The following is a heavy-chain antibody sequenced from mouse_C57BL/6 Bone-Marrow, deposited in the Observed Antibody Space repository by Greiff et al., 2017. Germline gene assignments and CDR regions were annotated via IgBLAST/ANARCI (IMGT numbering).Heavy chain of an antibody. CDR1: GFNIKNTY. J-gene: IGHJ3*01. CDR2: IDTANGNP. Sequence: EVQLQQSVAELVRPGASVKLSCTASGFNIKNTYLHWVKQRPEQGLEWIGRIDTANGNPKYAPKFQGKATITADTSSNTAYLQLSSRTAAATAIYYCARPLYGSSYGYWGQGTLVTVSA. V-gene: IGHV14-3*01. D-gene: IGHD1-1*01. CDR3: ARPLYGSSYGY.